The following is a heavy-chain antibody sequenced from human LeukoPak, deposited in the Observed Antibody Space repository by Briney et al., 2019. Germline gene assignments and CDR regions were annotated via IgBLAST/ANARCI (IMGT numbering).Heavy chain of an antibody. CDR2: LYTGGGA. D-gene: IGHD2/OR15-2a*01. CDR1: GFNVSTNY. V-gene: IGHV3-53*01. CDR3: ARSANYLTHYFDD. J-gene: IGHJ4*02. Sequence: GGSLRLSCAASGFNVSTNYMSWVRQAPGGGLEWVSTLYTGGGAYYSAFVKSHFTISRDISKNTLYLQLSYLRAEDTAVYYCARSANYLTHYFDDWGQGTPVIVSS.